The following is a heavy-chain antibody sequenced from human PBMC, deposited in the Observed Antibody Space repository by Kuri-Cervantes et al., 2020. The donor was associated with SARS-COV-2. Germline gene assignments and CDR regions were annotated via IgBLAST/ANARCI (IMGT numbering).Heavy chain of an antibody. D-gene: IGHD6-6*01. CDR2: IYYSGST. CDR3: ARGYSSSSASNFDY. Sequence: ESLKISCTVSGGSISSYYWSWIRQPPGKGLEWIGYIYYSGSTNYNPSLKSRVTISVDTSKNQFSLKLSSVTAADTAVYYCARGYSSSSASNFDYWGQGTLVTVSS. J-gene: IGHJ4*02. CDR1: GGSISSYY. V-gene: IGHV4-59*12.